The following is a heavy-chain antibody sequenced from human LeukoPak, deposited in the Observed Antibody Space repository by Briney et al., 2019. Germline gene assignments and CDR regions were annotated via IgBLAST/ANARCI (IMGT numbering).Heavy chain of an antibody. CDR3: ARGPEGMFFGVVNFDY. Sequence: GASVRVSCKASGYTFTSYGISWVRQAPGQGLEWMGWISAYNGNTNYAQKLQGRVTMTTDTSTSTAYMELRSLRSDDTAVYYCARGPEGMFFGVVNFDYWGQGTLVTVSS. CDR2: ISAYNGNT. V-gene: IGHV1-18*01. D-gene: IGHD3-3*01. CDR1: GYTFTSYG. J-gene: IGHJ4*02.